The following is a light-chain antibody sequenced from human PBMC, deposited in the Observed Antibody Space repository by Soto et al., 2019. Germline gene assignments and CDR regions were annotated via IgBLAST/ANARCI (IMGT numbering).Light chain of an antibody. CDR2: DVS. CDR3: SSYTGSSTYVV. CDR1: SGDVGAYNY. J-gene: IGLJ2*01. V-gene: IGLV2-14*01. Sequence: QSALTQPASVSGSPGQSITISCTGTSGDVGAYNYVSWYQQHPGKAPKLMIYDVSNRPSGVSNRFSGSKSANTASLTISGLQAEDEADYYCSSYTGSSTYVVFGGGTKLTVL.